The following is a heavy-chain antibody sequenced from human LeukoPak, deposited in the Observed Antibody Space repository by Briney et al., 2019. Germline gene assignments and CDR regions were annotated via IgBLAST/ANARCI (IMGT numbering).Heavy chain of an antibody. CDR2: INPYSGGT. J-gene: IGHJ4*02. D-gene: IGHD3-22*01. CDR1: GYTFTGYY. V-gene: IGHV1-2*02. Sequence: GASVKVSCKASGYTFTGYYMHWVRQAPGQGLEWMGWINPYSGGTNYARKFQGRVTMTRDSSISTAYMELSSLRSDDTAVYYCARENDSGQNDYWGRGTLVTVSS. CDR3: ARENDSGQNDY.